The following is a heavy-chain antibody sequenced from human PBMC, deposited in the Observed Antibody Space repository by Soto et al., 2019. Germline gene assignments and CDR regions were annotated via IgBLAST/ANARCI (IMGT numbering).Heavy chain of an antibody. CDR1: GGSIISGGYY. Sequence: QVQLQESGPGLVKPSQTLSLTCTVSGGSIISGGYYWSWSRQHPGKGLEWIGYIYYSGSTYYNPSLKSRVTISVDTAKNQFSRKPSSVTAADTAVYYCERSRFGGLIDYWGQGTLVTVSS. CDR3: ERSRFGGLIDY. V-gene: IGHV4-31*03. D-gene: IGHD3-10*01. CDR2: IYYSGST. J-gene: IGHJ4*02.